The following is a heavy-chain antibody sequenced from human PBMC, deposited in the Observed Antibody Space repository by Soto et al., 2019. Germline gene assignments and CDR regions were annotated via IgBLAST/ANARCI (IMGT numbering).Heavy chain of an antibody. D-gene: IGHD3-9*01. CDR1: GGSISSSSYY. J-gene: IGHJ3*02. CDR3: ARHDPQRALRYFDWLSNGRDAFDI. Sequence: QLQLQESGPGLVKPSETLSLTCTVSGGSISSSSYYWGWIRQPPGKGLEWIGSIYYSGSTYYNPSLKSRVTISVDTSKNQFSLKLSSVTAADTAVYYCARHDPQRALRYFDWLSNGRDAFDIWGQGTMVTVSS. CDR2: IYYSGST. V-gene: IGHV4-39*01.